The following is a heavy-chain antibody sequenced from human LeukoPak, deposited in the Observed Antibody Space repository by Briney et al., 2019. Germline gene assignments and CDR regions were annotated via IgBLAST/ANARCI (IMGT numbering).Heavy chain of an antibody. CDR2: ISAYNGNT. CDR3: ARGAYYDSSPPGAFDI. J-gene: IGHJ3*02. Sequence: ASVKVSCKASGYTFTSYGISWVRQAPGQGLEWMGWISAYNGNTNYAQKLQGRVTMTTDTSTSTAYMELSSLRSEDTAVYYCARGAYYDSSPPGAFDIWGQGTMVTVSS. V-gene: IGHV1-18*01. CDR1: GYTFTSYG. D-gene: IGHD3-22*01.